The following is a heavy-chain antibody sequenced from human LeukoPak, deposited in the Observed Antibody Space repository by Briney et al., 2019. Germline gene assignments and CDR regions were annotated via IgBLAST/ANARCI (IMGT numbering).Heavy chain of an antibody. D-gene: IGHD6-19*01. V-gene: IGHV3-48*03. Sequence: GGSLRLSCAASGFTFSSYEMNWVRQAPGKGLEWVSYISSSGSTIYYADSVKGRFTISRDNAKKSLYLQMNSLRAEDTAVYYCVRDRQWGSESEDHWGQGTLVTVSS. J-gene: IGHJ4*02. CDR3: VRDRQWGSESEDH. CDR1: GFTFSSYE. CDR2: ISSSGSTI.